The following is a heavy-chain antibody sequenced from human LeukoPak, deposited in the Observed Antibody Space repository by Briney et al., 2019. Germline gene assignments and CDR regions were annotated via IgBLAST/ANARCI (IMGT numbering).Heavy chain of an antibody. CDR1: GYMFTGYY. D-gene: IGHD6-19*01. CDR3: ARVVAVTGTPVYYMDV. CDR2: INPNSGGT. J-gene: IGHJ6*03. V-gene: IGHV1-2*02. Sequence: ASVKVSCKASGYMFTGYYMHWVRQAPGQGLEWMGWINPNSGGTNYAQKFQGRVTMTRDTSIRTAYMDLNRLRSDDTAVYYCARVVAVTGTPVYYMDVWGKGTTVTVS.